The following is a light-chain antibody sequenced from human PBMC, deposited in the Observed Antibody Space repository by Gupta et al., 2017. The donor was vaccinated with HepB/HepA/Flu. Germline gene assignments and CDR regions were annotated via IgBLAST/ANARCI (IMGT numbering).Light chain of an antibody. CDR2: AAS. J-gene: IGKJ4*01. Sequence: DIQLTQSPSFLSASVGDRVTITCRASQGISSSLDWYQQKPGKAPRLLIYAASTLQGGVPSRFSGSGSGTEFTLTISSLQPEDFATYFCQQVNSYPLTFGGGTRVEIK. CDR1: QGISSS. CDR3: QQVNSYPLT. V-gene: IGKV1-9*01.